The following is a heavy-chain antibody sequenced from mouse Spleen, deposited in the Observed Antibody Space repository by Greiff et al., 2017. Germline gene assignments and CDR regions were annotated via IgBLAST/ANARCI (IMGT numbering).Heavy chain of an antibody. CDR3: ARYGYGSSFYWYFDV. J-gene: IGHJ1*01. V-gene: IGHV3-8*02. CDR1: GDSITSGY. Sequence: DVQLQESGPSLVKPSQTLSLTCSVTGDSITSGYWNWIRKFPGNKLEYMGYISYSGSTYYNPSLKSRISITRDTSKNQYYLQLNSVTTEDTATYYCARYGYGSSFYWYFDVWGAGTTVTVSS. D-gene: IGHD1-1*01. CDR2: ISYSGST.